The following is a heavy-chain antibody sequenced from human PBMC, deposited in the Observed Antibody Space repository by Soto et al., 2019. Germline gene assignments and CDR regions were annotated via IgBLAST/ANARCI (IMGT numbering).Heavy chain of an antibody. J-gene: IGHJ4*02. CDR3: GGLWTGAGTLYFDS. V-gene: IGHV4-59*08. Sequence: SETLSLTCTVSGGSISSYYWSWIRQPPGKGLEWIGYIYYSGSTNYNPSLKSRVTISVDTSKNQFSLKLSSVTAADTAVYYCGGLWTGAGTLYFDSGGKGTLVPVPS. D-gene: IGHD6-19*01. CDR1: GGSISSYY. CDR2: IYYSGST.